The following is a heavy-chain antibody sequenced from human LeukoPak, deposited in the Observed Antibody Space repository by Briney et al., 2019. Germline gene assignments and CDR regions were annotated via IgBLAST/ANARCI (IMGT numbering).Heavy chain of an antibody. CDR3: ARDLSWTAMDY. CDR2: IKQDGSEK. CDR1: GFTFSSYW. V-gene: IGHV3-7*01. Sequence: PGRSLRLSCAASGFTFSSYWMAWVRQAAGKGLEWVANIKQDGSEKYYVESVKGRLTISRDNAKNSLYLQMNRLRAEDTAVYYCARDLSWTAMDYWGQGTLVTVSS. J-gene: IGHJ4*02. D-gene: IGHD5-18*01.